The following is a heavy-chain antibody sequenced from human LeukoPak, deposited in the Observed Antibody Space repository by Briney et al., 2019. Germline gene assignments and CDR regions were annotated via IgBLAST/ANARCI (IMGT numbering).Heavy chain of an antibody. CDR2: ISGSGGTT. V-gene: IGHV3-23*01. J-gene: IGHJ4*02. Sequence: PGGSLRLSCAASRFTFSTYAMSWVRQAPGKGLEWVSGISGSGGTTYYADSVKGRFTISRDNSKNTLYLQMNSLRAEDTAVYYCARRSGIAVAGAFDYWGQGTLVTVSS. D-gene: IGHD6-19*01. CDR3: ARRSGIAVAGAFDY. CDR1: RFTFSTYA.